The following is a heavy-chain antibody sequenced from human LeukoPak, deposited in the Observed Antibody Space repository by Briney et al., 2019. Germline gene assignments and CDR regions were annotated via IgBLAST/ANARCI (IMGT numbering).Heavy chain of an antibody. CDR1: GFTFSNYA. J-gene: IGHJ3*02. Sequence: PGGSLRLSCAASGFTFSNYAMSWVRQAPGKGLEWVSAISGGGGSTYYTDSGKGRFTSSRDNTKNSLYLQMNSLRAEDTAIYYCAKGEGDYGNGAFHIWGQGTMVTVSS. CDR2: ISGGGGST. CDR3: AKGEGDYGNGAFHI. D-gene: IGHD4-17*01. V-gene: IGHV3-23*01.